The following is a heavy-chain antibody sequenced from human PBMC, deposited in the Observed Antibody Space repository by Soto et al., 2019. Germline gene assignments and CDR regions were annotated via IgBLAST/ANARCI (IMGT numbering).Heavy chain of an antibody. D-gene: IGHD3-3*01. CDR3: AGTYYDFWSGYYTGVDWFDP. CDR2: IYYSEST. J-gene: IGHJ5*02. CDR1: GRSVSRGVYY. Sequence: PSETQSLPCTISGRSVSRGVYYSCWIRQPPGKRLEWIVYIYYSESTHYNPSLKSRVTISVDTSKNQFSLKLSSVTAADTAVYYCAGTYYDFWSGYYTGVDWFDPWGQGTLVTVS. V-gene: IGHV4-61*08.